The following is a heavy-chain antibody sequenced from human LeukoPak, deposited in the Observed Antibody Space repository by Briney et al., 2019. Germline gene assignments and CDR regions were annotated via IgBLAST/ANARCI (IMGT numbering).Heavy chain of an antibody. CDR2: IYYSGST. V-gene: IGHV4-59*01. J-gene: IGHJ4*02. Sequence: SETLSLTCTVSGGSISSYYWSWIRQPPGKGLEWIGYIYYSGSTNYDPSLESRVTISVDTSKNQFSLKLSSMTAADTAVYYCARMLDGSRRRGFDYWGQGTLVTVSS. CDR1: GGSISSYY. CDR3: ARMLDGSRRRGFDY. D-gene: IGHD5-24*01.